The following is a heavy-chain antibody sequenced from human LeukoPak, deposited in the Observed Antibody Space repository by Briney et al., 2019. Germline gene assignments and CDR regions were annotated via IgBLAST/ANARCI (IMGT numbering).Heavy chain of an antibody. D-gene: IGHD1-26*01. CDR3: ARETRRGLGPVDY. CDR2: INPNSGAT. Sequence: ASVKVSCKASGYTFTGYYMHWVRQAPGQGLEWMGWINPNSGATNYAQKFQGRVTMTRDTSISTAYMELSRLRSDDTAVYYCARETRRGLGPVDYWGQGTLVTVSS. V-gene: IGHV1-2*02. CDR1: GYTFTGYY. J-gene: IGHJ4*02.